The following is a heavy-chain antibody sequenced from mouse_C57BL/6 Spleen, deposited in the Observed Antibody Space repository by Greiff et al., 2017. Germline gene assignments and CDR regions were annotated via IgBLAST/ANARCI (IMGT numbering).Heavy chain of an antibody. J-gene: IGHJ3*01. D-gene: IGHD1-2*01. Sequence: EVQLVESGGGLVQPGGSMKLSCAASGFTFSDAWMDWVRQSPEQGLEWVAEIRNKANNHATYYAESVKGRFTISRDDSKCSVYLQLNSLRAEDTGIYCCTGPLRRLAYWGQGTLVTVSA. CDR2: IRNKANNHAT. V-gene: IGHV6-6*01. CDR1: GFTFSDAW. CDR3: TGPLRRLAY.